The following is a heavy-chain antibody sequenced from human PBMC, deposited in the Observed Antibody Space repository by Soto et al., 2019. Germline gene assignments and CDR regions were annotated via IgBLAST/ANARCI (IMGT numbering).Heavy chain of an antibody. Sequence: EVQLVESGGGLVQPGGSLRLSCEVSGFTFSSYSMNWVRQAPGKGLEWISYIPSNRGTIYYADSVKGRFTISRDNAKNSLYLQMNSLRAEDTAVYYCARDGWYTSTWYPFDYWGQGTLVTVSS. CDR2: IPSNRGTI. CDR1: GFTFSSYS. CDR3: ARDGWYTSTWYPFDY. D-gene: IGHD6-13*01. J-gene: IGHJ4*02. V-gene: IGHV3-48*01.